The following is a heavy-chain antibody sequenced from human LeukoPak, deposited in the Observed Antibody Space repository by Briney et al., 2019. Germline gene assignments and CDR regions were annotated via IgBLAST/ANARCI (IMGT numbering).Heavy chain of an antibody. CDR1: GFIFDDHG. J-gene: IGHJ3*02. CDR3: APPDVRPGYNFGYGVDGFGI. D-gene: IGHD1-1*01. CDR2: ISWSSGII. Sequence: GRSLRLSCAASGFIFDDHGMHWVRQAPGKGLEWVSGISWSSGIIGYADSVKGRFTISRDNSKNTLYLQLGSLRVDDTAVYYCAPPDVRPGYNFGYGVDGFGIWGQGTMVTVSS. V-gene: IGHV3-9*01.